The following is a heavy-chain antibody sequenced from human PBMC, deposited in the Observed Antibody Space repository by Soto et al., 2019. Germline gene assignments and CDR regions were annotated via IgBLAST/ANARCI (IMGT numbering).Heavy chain of an antibody. J-gene: IGHJ4*02. V-gene: IGHV3-23*01. D-gene: IGHD2-21*02. Sequence: VQLLESGGGLVQPGGSLRLSCEASGFTFSKYAMIWVRQAPGKGQEWVSGITGSGLTIEHSASVKGRFTIYRDNSKNTVYLQMNRLRAEDTAIYYCAKDDVSGDGLWLVSDWGQGTPVTVS. CDR2: ITGSGLTI. CDR1: GFTFSKYA. CDR3: AKDDVSGDGLWLVSD.